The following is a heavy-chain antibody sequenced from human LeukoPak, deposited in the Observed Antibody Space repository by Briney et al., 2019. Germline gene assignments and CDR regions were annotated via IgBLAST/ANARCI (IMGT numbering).Heavy chain of an antibody. CDR1: GGSISSYY. J-gene: IGHJ3*02. CDR3: ARARNYYDSSDYYYEGDAFDI. V-gene: IGHV4-59*01. D-gene: IGHD3-22*01. Sequence: SETLSLTCTVSGGSISSYYWSWIRQPPGKGLECIGYIYYSGSTHYNPSLKSRVTISVDTSKNQFSLKLSSVTAADTAVYFCARARNYYDSSDYYYEGDAFDIWGQGTMVTVSS. CDR2: IYYSGST.